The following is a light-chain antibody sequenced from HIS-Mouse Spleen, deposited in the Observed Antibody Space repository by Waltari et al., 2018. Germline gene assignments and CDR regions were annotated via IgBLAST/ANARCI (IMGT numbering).Light chain of an antibody. CDR2: GAS. J-gene: IGKJ1*01. CDR1: QSVSSN. CDR3: QQYNNWPWT. V-gene: IGKV3-15*01. Sequence: EIVMTQSPATLSVSPGERATLSCRASQSVSSNLDWYQQKPGQAPRLLIYGASTRATGIPARFSGSGSGTEFTLTISIMQSEDFAVYYCQQYNNWPWTFGQGTKVEIK.